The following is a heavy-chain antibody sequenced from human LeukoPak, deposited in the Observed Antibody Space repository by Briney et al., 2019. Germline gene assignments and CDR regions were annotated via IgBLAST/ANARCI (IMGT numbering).Heavy chain of an antibody. Sequence: SETLSLTCTVSGGSISSYYWSWIRQPPGKGLEWIGYIYYSGSTNYNPSLKSRVTISVDTSKNQFSLKLSSVTAADTAVYYCARGRLVAARRGYFDYWGQGTLVTVSS. V-gene: IGHV4-59*01. CDR3: ARGRLVAARRGYFDY. D-gene: IGHD6-6*01. J-gene: IGHJ4*02. CDR2: IYYSGST. CDR1: GGSISSYY.